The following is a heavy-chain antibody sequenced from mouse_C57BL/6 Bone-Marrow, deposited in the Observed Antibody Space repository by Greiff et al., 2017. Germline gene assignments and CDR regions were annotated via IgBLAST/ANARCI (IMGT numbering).Heavy chain of an antibody. CDR1: GYTFTSYW. CDR3: ACYGGSYGYFDV. Sequence: QVQLQQPGAELVKPGASVKLSCKASGYTFTSYWMHWVKQRPGQGLEWIGMIDPNSGSTNYNEKFKSKATLTVDKSSSTAYMQLSSLTSEDSAVYYCACYGGSYGYFDVWGTGTPVTVSS. CDR2: IDPNSGST. V-gene: IGHV1-64*01. D-gene: IGHD1-1*01. J-gene: IGHJ1*03.